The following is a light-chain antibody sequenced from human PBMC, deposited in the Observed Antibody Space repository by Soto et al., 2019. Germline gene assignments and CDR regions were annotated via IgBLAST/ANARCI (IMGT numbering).Light chain of an antibody. CDR2: GAS. CDR3: QQYGSSRWT. V-gene: IGKV3-15*01. J-gene: IGKJ1*01. CDR1: QNVRSN. Sequence: EIVMTQSPATLSVSPGDRATLSCRASQNVRSNLAWYQQKPGQAPRLLIYGASTRATGIPARFSGSGSGTDFTLTISRLEPEDFAVYYCQQYGSSRWTFGQGTKVDIK.